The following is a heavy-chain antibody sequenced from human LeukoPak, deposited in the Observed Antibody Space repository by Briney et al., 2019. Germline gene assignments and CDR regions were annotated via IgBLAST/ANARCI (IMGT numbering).Heavy chain of an antibody. D-gene: IGHD2/OR15-2a*01. Sequence: PGGSLRLSCAASGFTASDNYMTWVRQAPGKGLEWVSIIYGGSTYYADSVKGRFTISRDNSKNTVYLQMNSLRAEVTAVYYCARDFEGVHRTTNSYTYYYYMDVWGKGTTVIVSS. J-gene: IGHJ6*03. CDR1: GFTASDNY. V-gene: IGHV3-53*01. CDR2: IYGGST. CDR3: ARDFEGVHRTTNSYTYYYYMDV.